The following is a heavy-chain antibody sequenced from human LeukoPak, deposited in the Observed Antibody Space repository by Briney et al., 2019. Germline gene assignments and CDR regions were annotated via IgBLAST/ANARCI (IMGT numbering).Heavy chain of an antibody. J-gene: IGHJ6*03. CDR1: GFTFSSYA. CDR3: AREGNGYYYYYYMDV. Sequence: GGSLRLSCAASGFTFSSYAMHWVRQAPGKGLEWVAVISYDGSNKYYADSVKGRFTISRDNSKNTLCLQMNSLRAEDTAVYYCAREGNGYYYYYYMDVWGKGTTVTVSS. V-gene: IGHV3-30*01. CDR2: ISYDGSNK.